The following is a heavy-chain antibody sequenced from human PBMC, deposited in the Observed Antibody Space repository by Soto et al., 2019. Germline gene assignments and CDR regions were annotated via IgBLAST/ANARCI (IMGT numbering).Heavy chain of an antibody. Sequence: GGSLRLSCVGSGISFTTAWMNWVRQAPGKGLEWVGRIKSKTDGETVDYAAPVRGRFIISRDDSKNTVYLSVSGLKTEDTAIYYRATQQFFDASGFSFDQWGQGNLVTVSS. D-gene: IGHD3-22*01. J-gene: IGHJ4*02. CDR1: GISFTTAW. CDR2: IKSKTDGETV. CDR3: ATQQFFDASGFSFDQ. V-gene: IGHV3-15*01.